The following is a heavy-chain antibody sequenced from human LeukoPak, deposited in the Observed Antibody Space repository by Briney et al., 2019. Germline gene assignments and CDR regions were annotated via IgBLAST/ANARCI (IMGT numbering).Heavy chain of an antibody. J-gene: IGHJ4*02. CDR3: ARRPVRLVSNTLDY. CDR1: GFTFSGYS. D-gene: IGHD3-9*01. Sequence: QSGGSLRLSCAASGFTFSGYSMNWVRQAPGKGLEWVSYISSSSSSIYYADSVKGRFTISRDNAKNSLYLQMNSLRDEDTGIYYCARRPVRLVSNTLDYWGQGTLVTVSS. CDR2: ISSSSSSI. V-gene: IGHV3-48*02.